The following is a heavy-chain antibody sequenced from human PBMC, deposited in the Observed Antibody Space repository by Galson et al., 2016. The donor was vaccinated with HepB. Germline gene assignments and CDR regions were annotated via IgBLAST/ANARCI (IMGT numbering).Heavy chain of an antibody. CDR2: LHTSGST. CDR1: SGSITSGSYY. V-gene: IGHV4-61*02. J-gene: IGHJ4*02. CDR3: ARDWWGALDY. D-gene: IGHD2-15*01. Sequence: TLSLTCSVSSGSITSGSYYWSWIRQPAGKGLDWIGRLHTSGSTKYNPSLKSRVTISVYTSKNQFFLTLRSVTAADTAVYYCARDWWGALDYWGQGTLVTVSS.